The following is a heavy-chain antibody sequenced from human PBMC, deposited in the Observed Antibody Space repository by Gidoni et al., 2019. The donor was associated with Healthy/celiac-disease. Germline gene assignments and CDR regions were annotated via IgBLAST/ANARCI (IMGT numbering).Heavy chain of an antibody. CDR3: AREHHYDFWSGYYNPGHGAFDI. CDR1: GGSSSGYY. Sequence: QVQLQQWGAGLLKPSETLSLTCAVYGGSSSGYYWSWIRQPPGKGLEWIGEINHSGSTNYNPSLKSRVTISVDTSKNQFSLKLSSVTAADTAVYYCAREHHYDFWSGYYNPGHGAFDIWGQGTMVTVSS. CDR2: INHSGST. D-gene: IGHD3-3*01. V-gene: IGHV4-34*01. J-gene: IGHJ3*02.